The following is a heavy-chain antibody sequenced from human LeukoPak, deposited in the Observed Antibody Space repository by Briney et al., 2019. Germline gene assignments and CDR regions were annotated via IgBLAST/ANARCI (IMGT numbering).Heavy chain of an antibody. D-gene: IGHD6-25*01. J-gene: IGHJ6*03. CDR3: AGLAAHSYYYYYSRAI. CDR2: IYYSGST. CDR1: GGSISNYY. Sequence: SETLSLTCTVSGGSISNYYWSWIRQPPGKGLEWIGYIYYSGSTKYNPSLKSRVTISVDTSKNQFSLKLSSVTAADTAVYYCAGLAAHSYYYYYSRAIWGNGTTVTVSS. V-gene: IGHV4-59*01.